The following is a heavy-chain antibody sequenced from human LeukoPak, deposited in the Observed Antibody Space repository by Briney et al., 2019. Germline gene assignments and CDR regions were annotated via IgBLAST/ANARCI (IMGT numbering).Heavy chain of an antibody. CDR3: ARGGYYYDSSGYYYFDY. V-gene: IGHV3-21*01. J-gene: IGHJ4*02. CDR2: ISSSSSYI. D-gene: IGHD3-22*01. Sequence: PGGSLRLSCAASGFTFSSYAMSWVRQAPGKGLEWVSSISSSSSYIYYADSVKGRFTISRDNAKNSLYLQMNSLRAEDTAVYYCARGGYYYDSSGYYYFDYWGQGTLVTVSS. CDR1: GFTFSSYA.